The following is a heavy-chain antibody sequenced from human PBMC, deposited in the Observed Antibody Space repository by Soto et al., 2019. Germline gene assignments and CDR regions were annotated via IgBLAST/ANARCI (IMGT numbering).Heavy chain of an antibody. J-gene: IGHJ5*02. D-gene: IGHD4-4*01. CDR3: ARMSSNYARDNWFDP. CDR1: GGSISSGGYY. CDR2: IYYSGST. Sequence: SETLSLTCTVSGGSISSGGYYWSWIRQHPGKGLEWIGYIYYSGSTYYNPSLKSRVTISVDTSKNQFSLKLSSVTAADTVVYYCARMSSNYARDNWFDPWGQGTLVTVSS. V-gene: IGHV4-31*03.